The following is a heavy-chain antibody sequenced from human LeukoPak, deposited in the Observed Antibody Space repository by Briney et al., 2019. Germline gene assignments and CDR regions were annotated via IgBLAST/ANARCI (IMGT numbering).Heavy chain of an antibody. D-gene: IGHD3-3*01. CDR3: AKWGFDFWSGHFGLDV. J-gene: IGHJ6*02. Sequence: ASVKVSCKASGYTFTGYYMHWVRQAPGQGLEWMGWINPNSGGTNYAQKFQGRVTMTRDTSITTVYMELSRLRSDDTAVYYCAKWGFDFWSGHFGLDVWGQGTTVTVS. CDR1: GYTFTGYY. V-gene: IGHV1-2*02. CDR2: INPNSGGT.